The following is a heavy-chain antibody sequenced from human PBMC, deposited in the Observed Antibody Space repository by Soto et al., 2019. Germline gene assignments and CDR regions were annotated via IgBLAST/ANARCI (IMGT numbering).Heavy chain of an antibody. CDR2: ISYDGSNK. CDR3: AKTAYSSSSIYYGMDV. D-gene: IGHD6-6*01. Sequence: QVQLVESGGGVVPPGRSLRLSCAASGFTFSSYCMHWVRQAPGNGLEWVAVISYDGSNKYYADSVKGRFTISRDNSKNTLYLQMNSLRAEDTAVYYCAKTAYSSSSIYYGMDVWGQGTTVTVSS. CDR1: GFTFSSYC. J-gene: IGHJ6*02. V-gene: IGHV3-30*18.